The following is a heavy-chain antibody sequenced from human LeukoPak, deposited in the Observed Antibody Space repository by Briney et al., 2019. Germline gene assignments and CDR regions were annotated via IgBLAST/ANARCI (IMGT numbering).Heavy chain of an antibody. J-gene: IGHJ5*02. CDR3: ARIAYYYDSSGCP. CDR1: GYTFTGYY. CDR2: INPNSGGT. D-gene: IGHD3-22*01. V-gene: IGHV1-2*02. Sequence: PGASVKVSCKASGYTFTGYYMHWVRQAPGQGLEWMGWINPNSGGTNYAQKFQGRVTMTRDTSISTAYMELSRLRSDDTAVYYCARIAYYYDSSGCPWGQGTLVTVSS.